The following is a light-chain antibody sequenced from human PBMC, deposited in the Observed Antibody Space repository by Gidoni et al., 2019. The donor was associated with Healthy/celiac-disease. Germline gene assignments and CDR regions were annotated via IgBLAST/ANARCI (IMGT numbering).Light chain of an antibody. CDR1: QGISSY. J-gene: IGKJ3*01. CDR2: AAS. CDR3: QQLNSYPQFT. Sequence: DIQLTQSPSFLSASVGDRVTITCRASQGISSYLAWYQQKPGKAPKLLIYAASTLQRWVPSRFSGRGSGTEFTLTISSLQPEDFATYYCQQLNSYPQFTFGPGTKVEIK. V-gene: IGKV1-9*01.